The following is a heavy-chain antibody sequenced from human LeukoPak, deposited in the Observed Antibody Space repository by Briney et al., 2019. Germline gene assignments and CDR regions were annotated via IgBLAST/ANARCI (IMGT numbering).Heavy chain of an antibody. CDR3: AKDAPTYIPVTGPEDN. D-gene: IGHD6-19*01. J-gene: IGHJ4*02. V-gene: IGHV3-23*01. CDR1: GFTFRNFA. Sequence: PGGSLRLSCAASGFTFRNFAMSWVRQAPGKGLEWVPVISGSGGSTVYSDSVKGRFTISRDNSKNTLYLQMNSLRAEDTAIYYCAKDAPTYIPVTGPEDNWGQGTLVTVSS. CDR2: ISGSGGST.